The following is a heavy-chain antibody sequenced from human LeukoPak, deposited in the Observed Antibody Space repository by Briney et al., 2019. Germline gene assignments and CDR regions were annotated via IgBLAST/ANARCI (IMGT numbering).Heavy chain of an antibody. CDR3: VKDNPLDY. D-gene: IGHD1-14*01. V-gene: IGHV3-30*02. J-gene: IGHJ4*02. Sequence: GGSLRLSCAASGFTFSSYGMHWVRQAPGKGLEWVAFIRYDGNNKLYADSVKGRFTISRDNSKNTLCLHINSLRAEDTAVYYCVKDNPLDYWGQGTLVIVSS. CDR2: IRYDGNNK. CDR1: GFTFSSYG.